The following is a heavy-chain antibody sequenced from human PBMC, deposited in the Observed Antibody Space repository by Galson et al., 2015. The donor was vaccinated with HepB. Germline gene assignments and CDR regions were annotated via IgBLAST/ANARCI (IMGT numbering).Heavy chain of an antibody. Sequence: QVQLQESGPGLVKPSETLSLTCTVSGGSISSYYWSWIRQPPGKGLEWIGYIYYSGSTNYNPSLKSRVTISVDTSKNQFSLKLSSVTAADTAVYYCASGDRAAHRGYDFRWSDAFDIWGQGTMVTVSS. D-gene: IGHD5-12*01. J-gene: IGHJ3*02. CDR2: IYYSGST. CDR1: GGSISSYY. V-gene: IGHV4-59*01. CDR3: ASGDRAAHRGYDFRWSDAFDI.